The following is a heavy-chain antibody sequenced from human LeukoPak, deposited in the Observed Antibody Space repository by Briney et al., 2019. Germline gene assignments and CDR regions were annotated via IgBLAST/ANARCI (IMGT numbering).Heavy chain of an antibody. CDR1: GYTFTGYY. Sequence: ASVKVPCKASGYTFTGYYMHWVRQAPGQGLEWMGWINPNSGGTNYAQKFQGRVTMTRDTSISTAYMELSRLRSDDTAVYYCARGGPAYYDFWSGPTPRYYFDYWGQGTLVTVSS. J-gene: IGHJ4*02. CDR2: INPNSGGT. D-gene: IGHD3-3*01. V-gene: IGHV1-2*02. CDR3: ARGGPAYYDFWSGPTPRYYFDY.